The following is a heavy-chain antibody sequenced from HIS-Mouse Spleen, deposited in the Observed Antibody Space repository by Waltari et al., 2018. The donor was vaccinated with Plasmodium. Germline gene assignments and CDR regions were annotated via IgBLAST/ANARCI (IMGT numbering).Heavy chain of an antibody. J-gene: IGHJ4*02. Sequence: QVQLVESGGGVVQPGRSLRLSCAGFGFPFSSYALHWVRQAPGKGLEWVAVISYDGSNKYYADSVKGRFTISRDNSKNTLYLQMNSLRAEDTAVYYCARGSRGLYSGSYFDYWGQGTLVTVSS. V-gene: IGHV3-30-3*01. CDR2: ISYDGSNK. D-gene: IGHD1-26*01. CDR3: ARGSRGLYSGSYFDY. CDR1: GFPFSSYA.